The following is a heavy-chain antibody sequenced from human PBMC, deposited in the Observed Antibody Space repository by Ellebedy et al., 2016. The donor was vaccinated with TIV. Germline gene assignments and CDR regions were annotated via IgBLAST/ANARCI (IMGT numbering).Heavy chain of an antibody. Sequence: GESLKISCVASGFTFSNYNMNWVRQSPGKGLEWVSYISSSSTYINYADSVKGRFTISRDNAKNSLYLQMNSLRAEDTAVYFCARGQSGLEHWGQGTPVTVSS. D-gene: IGHD1-26*01. V-gene: IGHV3-21*05. CDR3: ARGQSGLEH. J-gene: IGHJ5*02. CDR2: ISSSSTYI. CDR1: GFTFSNYN.